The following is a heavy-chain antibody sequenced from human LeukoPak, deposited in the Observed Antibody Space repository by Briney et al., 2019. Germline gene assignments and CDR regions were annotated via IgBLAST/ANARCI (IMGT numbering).Heavy chain of an antibody. J-gene: IGHJ6*03. CDR1: GGSISSYY. V-gene: IGHV4-59*05. CDR3: ARQPDYYYYYYMDV. Sequence: SETLSLTCTVSGGSISSYYWSWIRQPPGKGLEWLASMYYSGSTYYNPSLKSRVTISVDTSKNQFSLKLSSVTAADTAVYYCARQPDYYYYYYMDVWGKGTTVTVSS. CDR2: MYYSGST. D-gene: IGHD1-1*01.